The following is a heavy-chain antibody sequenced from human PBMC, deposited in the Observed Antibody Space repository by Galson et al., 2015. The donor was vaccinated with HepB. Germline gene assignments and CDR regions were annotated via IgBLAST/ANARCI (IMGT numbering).Heavy chain of an antibody. Sequence: ETLSLTCTVSGGSISSYYWSWIRQPPGKGLEWIGYIYYSGSTNYNPSLKSRVTISVDTSKNQFSLKLSSVTAADTAVYYCARQRGYSGYIFFDWGQGTLVTVSS. CDR3: ARQRGYSGYIFFD. CDR2: IYYSGST. J-gene: IGHJ4*02. D-gene: IGHD5-12*01. V-gene: IGHV4-59*08. CDR1: GGSISSYY.